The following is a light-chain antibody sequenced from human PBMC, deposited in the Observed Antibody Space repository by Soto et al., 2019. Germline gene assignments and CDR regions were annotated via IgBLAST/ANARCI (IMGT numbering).Light chain of an antibody. CDR1: QSVSSSY. CDR2: GAS. V-gene: IGKV3-20*01. Sequence: EVVLTQSPGTLSLSPGERATLSCRASQSVSSSYLAWYQQKPGQAPSLLIYGASNRATGIPDRFSGRGSGTDFALTIRRLEPEDFAVYYCQQYGSSITFGQGTRLEMK. CDR3: QQYGSSIT. J-gene: IGKJ5*01.